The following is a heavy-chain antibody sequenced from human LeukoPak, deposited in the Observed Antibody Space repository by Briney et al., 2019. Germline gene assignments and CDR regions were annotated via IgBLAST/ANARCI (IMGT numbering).Heavy chain of an antibody. Sequence: ASVKVSCKASGGTFSSYAISWVRQAPGQGLEWIGGIIPIFGTANYAQKFQGRVTITADESTSTAYMELSSLRPEDTAVYYCARSEQWLVIHLDYWGQGTLVIVSS. CDR1: GGTFSSYA. CDR3: ARSEQWLVIHLDY. V-gene: IGHV1-69*13. CDR2: IIPIFGTA. D-gene: IGHD6-19*01. J-gene: IGHJ4*02.